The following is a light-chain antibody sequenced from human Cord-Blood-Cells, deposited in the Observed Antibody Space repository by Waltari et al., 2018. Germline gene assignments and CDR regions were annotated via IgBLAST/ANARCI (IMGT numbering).Light chain of an antibody. Sequence: EIVLTQSPATLSLSPGERATLSCRASQSVSSYLAWYQQKPGQAPRLLIYDASNRATGIPARFSGSGPGTDFTLTISSLEPEDFAVYYCQQRSNWPRALTFGGGTKVEIK. CDR1: QSVSSY. CDR2: DAS. J-gene: IGKJ4*01. V-gene: IGKV3-11*01. CDR3: QQRSNWPRALT.